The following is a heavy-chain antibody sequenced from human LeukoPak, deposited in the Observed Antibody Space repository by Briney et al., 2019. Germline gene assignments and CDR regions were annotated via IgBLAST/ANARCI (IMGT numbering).Heavy chain of an antibody. CDR1: RYTFTIYY. V-gene: IGHV1-46*01. J-gene: IGHJ4*02. CDR3: ARVGIFDY. CDR2: INPTGGST. Sequence: GSVKVSCKASRYTFTIYYIHWVRQAPGQGLEWMGIINPTGGSTSYAQKFQGRVTMTRHTSTSTVYMELSSLRSEDTAVYYCARVGIFDYWGQGTLVTVSS.